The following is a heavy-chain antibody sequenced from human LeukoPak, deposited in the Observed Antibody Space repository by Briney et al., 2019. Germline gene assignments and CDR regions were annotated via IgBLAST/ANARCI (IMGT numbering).Heavy chain of an antibody. V-gene: IGHV3-23*01. CDR2: ISGSGRDS. CDR1: AFTSTSYA. J-gene: IGHJ4*02. CDR3: AKKRESSPTSFDN. D-gene: IGHD2/OR15-2a*01. Sequence: GGSLRLACAASAFTSTSYAMSSVRQAPGKGLEWVSAISGSGRDSYYADSVRGRFTISRDNSKNTLYLQMSSLRAEDTALYYCAKKRESSPTSFDNWGQGTLVTVSS.